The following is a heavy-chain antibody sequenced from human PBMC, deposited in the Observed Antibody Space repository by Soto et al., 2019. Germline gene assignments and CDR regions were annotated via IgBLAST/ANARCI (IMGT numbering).Heavy chain of an antibody. V-gene: IGHV1-18*04. CDR1: GYTFTSCG. D-gene: IGHD6-13*01. CDR2: ISAYNGNT. CDR3: ARAYSSSWYGWFDP. Sequence: ASVKVSCKASGYTFTSCGISCVRQAPGQGLEWMGWISAYNGNTNYAQKLQGRVTMTTDTSTSTAYMELRSLRSDDTAVYYCARAYSSSWYGWFDPWGQGTLVTVSS. J-gene: IGHJ5*02.